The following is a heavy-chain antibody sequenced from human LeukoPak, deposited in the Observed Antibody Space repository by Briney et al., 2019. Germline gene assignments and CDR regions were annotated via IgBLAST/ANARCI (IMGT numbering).Heavy chain of an antibody. J-gene: IGHJ4*02. D-gene: IGHD6-19*01. CDR1: GDSVSRDSIA. CDR2: TYYKSAWYN. V-gene: IGHV6-1*01. CDR3: ARGTGWPQFDY. Sequence: SQTLSLTCAISGDSVSRDSIAWNWIRQSPSRGLEWLGRTYYKSAWYNDYAVSVKGRIIINPDTSKNQFSLQLDSVTPEDTAVYYCARGTGWPQFDYWGQGTLVTVSS.